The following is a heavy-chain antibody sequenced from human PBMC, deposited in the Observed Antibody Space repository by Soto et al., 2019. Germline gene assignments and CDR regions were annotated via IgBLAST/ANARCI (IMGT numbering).Heavy chain of an antibody. J-gene: IGHJ3*02. Sequence: GGSLRLSCAASGFTFSSYAMSWVRQAPGKGLEWVSAISGSGGSTYYADSVKGRFTISRDNSKNTLYLQMNSLRAEDTAVYYCAKDLSGSIPMEDAFDIWGQGTMVTVSS. CDR3: AKDLSGSIPMEDAFDI. CDR1: GFTFSSYA. D-gene: IGHD3-10*01. CDR2: ISGSGGST. V-gene: IGHV3-23*01.